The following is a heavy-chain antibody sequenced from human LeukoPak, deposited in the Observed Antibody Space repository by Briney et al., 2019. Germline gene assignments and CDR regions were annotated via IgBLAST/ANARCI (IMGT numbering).Heavy chain of an antibody. CDR3: ARDRTYYYGSGSYKN. Sequence: ASVKVSCKASRYTFTGYYMHWVRQAPGQGLEWMGWINPNSGGTNYAQKFQGRVTMTRDTSISTAYMELSRLRSDDTAVYYCARDRTYYYGSGSYKNWGQGTLVTVSS. V-gene: IGHV1-2*02. J-gene: IGHJ4*02. CDR1: RYTFTGYY. CDR2: INPNSGGT. D-gene: IGHD3-10*01.